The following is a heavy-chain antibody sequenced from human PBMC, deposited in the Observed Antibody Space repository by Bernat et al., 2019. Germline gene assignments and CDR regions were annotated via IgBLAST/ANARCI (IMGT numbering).Heavy chain of an antibody. V-gene: IGHV3-30*03. CDR2: ISYDGSNK. D-gene: IGHD2-21*02. CDR3: AIGRREYCGGDCYSLAFDI. CDR1: GFTFSSYG. J-gene: IGHJ3*02. Sequence: QVQLVESGGGVVQPGRSLRLSCAASGFTFSSYGMHWVRQAPGKGLEWVAVISYDGSNKYYADSVKGRFTISRDNSKNTLYLQMNSLRAEDTAVYYCAIGRREYCGGDCYSLAFDIWGQETKVTVSS.